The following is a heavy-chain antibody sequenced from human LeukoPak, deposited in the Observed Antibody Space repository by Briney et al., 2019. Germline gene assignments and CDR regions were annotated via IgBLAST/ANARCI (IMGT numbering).Heavy chain of an antibody. CDR1: GGSISSYY. V-gene: IGHV4-59*01. Sequence: PSETLSLTCTVSGGSISSYYWSWIRQPPGKGLERIGYIYYSGSTNYNPSLKSRVTISVDTSKNQFSLKLSSVTAADTAVYYCARDTRGERKYAFDIWGQGTMVTVSS. D-gene: IGHD3-16*01. CDR3: ARDTRGERKYAFDI. J-gene: IGHJ3*02. CDR2: IYYSGST.